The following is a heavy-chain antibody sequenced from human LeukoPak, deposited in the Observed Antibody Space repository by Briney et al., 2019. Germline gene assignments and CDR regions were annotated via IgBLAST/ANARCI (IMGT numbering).Heavy chain of an antibody. Sequence: KPSETLSLTCAVSGYSISSGYYWGWIRQPPGKGLEWIGSIYHSGSTYYNPSLKSRVTISVDTSKNQFSLKLSSVTAADTAVYYCARRSAASQQQLNWFDPWGQGTLVTVSP. CDR3: ARRSAASQQQLNWFDP. D-gene: IGHD6-13*01. CDR1: GYSISSGYY. J-gene: IGHJ5*02. V-gene: IGHV4-38-2*01. CDR2: IYHSGST.